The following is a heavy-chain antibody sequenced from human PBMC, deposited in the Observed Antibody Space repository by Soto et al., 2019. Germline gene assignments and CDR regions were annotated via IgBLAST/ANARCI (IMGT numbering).Heavy chain of an antibody. CDR3: AKDTSYDILTGYYMSGYFDY. V-gene: IGHV3-9*01. Sequence: GGSLRLSCAASGFTFDDYAMHWVRQAPGKGLEWVSGISWNSGSIGYADSVKGRFTISRDSAKNSLYLQMNSLRAEDTALYYCAKDTSYDILTGYYMSGYFDYWGQGTRVTVSS. J-gene: IGHJ4*02. CDR2: ISWNSGSI. D-gene: IGHD3-9*01. CDR1: GFTFDDYA.